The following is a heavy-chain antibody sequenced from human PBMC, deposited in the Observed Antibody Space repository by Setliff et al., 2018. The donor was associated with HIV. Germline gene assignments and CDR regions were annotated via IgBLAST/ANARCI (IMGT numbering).Heavy chain of an antibody. D-gene: IGHD3-16*01. J-gene: IGHJ4*02. CDR1: GFTFRSYA. Sequence: HPGGSLRLSCAASGFTFRSYAMHWVRQAPGKGLEWVADISHDGSIEDYADSVRGRFTISRDNAKNSLFLQMNNLRAEDTAVYYCARGDVWGGTTLHPYWGQGTLVTVSS. CDR2: ISHDGSIE. V-gene: IGHV3-30*04. CDR3: ARGDVWGGTTLHPY.